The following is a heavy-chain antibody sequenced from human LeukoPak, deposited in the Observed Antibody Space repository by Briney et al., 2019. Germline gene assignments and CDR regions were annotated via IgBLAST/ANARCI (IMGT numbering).Heavy chain of an antibody. V-gene: IGHV3-48*04. CDR2: ISSSSSTT. CDR3: ARYGATARVRYAFDI. Sequence: GPLRFSCPASRSTSSSYGMHWVRQAPGKGLGLVSYISSSSSTTYYADSVKGRFTISRNNAKTSRYLQMNSLRAEDAAVYYCARYGATARVRYAFDIWGQGTMVTVTS. CDR1: RSTSSSYG. D-gene: IGHD5-18*01. J-gene: IGHJ3*02.